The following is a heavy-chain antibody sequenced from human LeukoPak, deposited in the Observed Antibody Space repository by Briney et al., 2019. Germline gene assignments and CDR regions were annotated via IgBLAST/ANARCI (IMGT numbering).Heavy chain of an antibody. J-gene: IGHJ4*02. CDR3: ARYGGDFDY. Sequence: SETLSLTCTVSGGSISSYYWSWIRQPPGKGLEWIGYIYYSGSTNYNPSLKSRVTISVDKSKNQFSLKLSSVTAADTAVYYCARYGGDFDYWGQGTLVTVSS. CDR2: IYYSGST. D-gene: IGHD3-10*01. V-gene: IGHV4-59*12. CDR1: GGSISSYY.